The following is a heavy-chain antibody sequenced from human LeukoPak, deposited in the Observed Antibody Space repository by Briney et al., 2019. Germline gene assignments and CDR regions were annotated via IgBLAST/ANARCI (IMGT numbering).Heavy chain of an antibody. CDR2: ISWNSGSI. CDR1: GFTFDDYA. Sequence: GGSLRLSCAASGFTFDDYAMHWVRQALGKGLEWVSGISWNSGSIGYADSVKGRFTISRDNAKNSLYLQMNSLRAEDMALYYCAKDGSSSWYVGLLDYWGQGTLVTVSS. D-gene: IGHD6-13*01. CDR3: AKDGSSSWYVGLLDY. V-gene: IGHV3-9*03. J-gene: IGHJ4*02.